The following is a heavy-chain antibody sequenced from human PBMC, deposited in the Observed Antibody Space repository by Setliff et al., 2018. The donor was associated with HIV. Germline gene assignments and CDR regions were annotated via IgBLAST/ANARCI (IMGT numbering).Heavy chain of an antibody. D-gene: IGHD3-10*01. CDR3: ARVKSIKTTLVRLWPRFDL. CDR1: TESLTRYD. J-gene: IGHJ5*02. CDR2: IDDSGSI. Sequence: SETLSLTCAVYTESLTRYDWTWIRQSPEKGLEWIGEIDDSGSIIYNPSLQSRVTMSVDTSKNQFSLKVRSLTAADTGLYYCARVKSIKTTLVRLWPRFDLWGQGTQVTVSS. V-gene: IGHV4-34*01.